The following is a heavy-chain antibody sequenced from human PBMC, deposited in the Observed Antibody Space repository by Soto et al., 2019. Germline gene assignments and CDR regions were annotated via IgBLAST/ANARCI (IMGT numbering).Heavy chain of an antibody. Sequence: QVQLVESGGGVVQPGRSLRLSCAASGFTFSSYAMHWVRQAPGKGLEWVAVISYDGSNKYYADSVKGRFTISRDNSKNTLYLQMNSLRAEDTAVYYCAPMTTVPHEGEEWGQGTLVTVSS. V-gene: IGHV3-30-3*01. CDR3: APMTTVPHEGEE. D-gene: IGHD4-4*01. CDR1: GFTFSSYA. J-gene: IGHJ4*02. CDR2: ISYDGSNK.